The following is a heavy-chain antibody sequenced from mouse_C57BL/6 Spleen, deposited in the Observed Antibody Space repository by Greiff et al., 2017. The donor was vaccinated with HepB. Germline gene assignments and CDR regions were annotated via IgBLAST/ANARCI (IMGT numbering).Heavy chain of an antibody. Sequence: QVQLQQPGAELVMPGASVTLSCKASGYTFTSYWMHWVKQRPGQGLEWIGEIDPSDSYTNYNQKFKGKSTLTVDKSSSTAYMQLSSLTSEDSAVYYCARGEDRGGFDYWGQGTTLTVSS. D-gene: IGHD3-3*01. CDR2: IDPSDSYT. V-gene: IGHV1-69*01. J-gene: IGHJ2*01. CDR1: GYTFTSYW. CDR3: ARGEDRGGFDY.